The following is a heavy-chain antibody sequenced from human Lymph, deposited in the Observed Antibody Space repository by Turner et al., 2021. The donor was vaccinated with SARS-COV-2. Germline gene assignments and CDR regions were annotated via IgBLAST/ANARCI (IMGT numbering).Heavy chain of an antibody. CDR1: GGSISSTS. D-gene: IGHD1-1*01. J-gene: IGHJ6*02. CDR3: ARHQGSTSGYDHGMNV. V-gene: IGHV4-59*08. CDR2: FYKIGSI. Sequence: QVQLQESGPGLVRPSETRSLTCTVSGGSISSTSWSWIRQSPGRGLEWIGYFYKIGSIDYNPTFRSRVTISVDTSKNQLSLNLISVTAADTAVYYCARHQGSTSGYDHGMNVWGQGTAVIVSS.